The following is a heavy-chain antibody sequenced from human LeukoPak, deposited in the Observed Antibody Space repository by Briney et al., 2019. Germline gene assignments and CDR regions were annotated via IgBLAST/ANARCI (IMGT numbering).Heavy chain of an antibody. CDR3: ARDRYGDGFAYFDY. CDR1: GYTFTTYA. V-gene: IGHV1-2*02. J-gene: IGHJ4*02. CDR2: ITPSGGT. D-gene: IGHD5-24*01. Sequence: ASVKVSCKASGYTFTTYAMHWVRQAPGQGLEWMGWITPSGGTNYPQKLQGRVAITRDTSITTAYMDLSRLTSDDTAVYYCARDRYGDGFAYFDYWGQGALVTVSS.